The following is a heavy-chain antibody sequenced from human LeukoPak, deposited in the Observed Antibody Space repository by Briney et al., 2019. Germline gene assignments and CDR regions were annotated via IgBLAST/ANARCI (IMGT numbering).Heavy chain of an antibody. CDR1: GFTFSDYY. D-gene: IGHD3-22*01. CDR2: ISSSGSTI. V-gene: IGHV3-11*04. CDR3: ARVSYYYDSSGYYYFDY. Sequence: GGSLRLSCAASGFTFSDYYMSWIRQAPGKGLEWVSYISSSGSTIYYADSVEGRFTISRDNSKNTLYLQMNSLRAEDTAVYYCARVSYYYDSSGYYYFDYWGQGTLVTVSS. J-gene: IGHJ4*02.